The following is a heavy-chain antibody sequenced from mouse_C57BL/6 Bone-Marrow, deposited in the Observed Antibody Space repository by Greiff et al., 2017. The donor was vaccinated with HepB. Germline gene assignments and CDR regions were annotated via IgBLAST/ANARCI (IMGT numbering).Heavy chain of an antibody. CDR3: ANYDYDAAWFAY. CDR2: INPDSSTI. V-gene: IGHV4-1*01. D-gene: IGHD2-4*01. J-gene: IGHJ3*01. CDR1: GIDFSRYW. Sequence: EVKVIESGGGLVQPGGSLKLSCAASGIDFSRYWMSWVRRAPGKGLEWIGEINPDSSTINYAPSLKDKFIISRDNAKNTLYLQMSKVRSEDTALYYCANYDYDAAWFAYWGQGTLVTVSA.